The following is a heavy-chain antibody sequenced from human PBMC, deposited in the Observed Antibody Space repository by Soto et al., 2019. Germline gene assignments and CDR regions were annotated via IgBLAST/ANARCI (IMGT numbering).Heavy chain of an antibody. V-gene: IGHV3-23*01. CDR3: AKDVNYDMLAGYYYY. J-gene: IGHJ4*02. Sequence: EVQLLESGGGLVQPGGSLRVSCAASGFTLSSCGMTWVRQAPGKGLEWVSTIRGSDGSTYYADSVKGRFTISRDNAKNTLYLQMNSLRVEDTAVYFCAKDVNYDMLAGYYYYWGQGTLVTVSS. CDR2: IRGSDGST. CDR1: GFTLSSCG. D-gene: IGHD3-9*01.